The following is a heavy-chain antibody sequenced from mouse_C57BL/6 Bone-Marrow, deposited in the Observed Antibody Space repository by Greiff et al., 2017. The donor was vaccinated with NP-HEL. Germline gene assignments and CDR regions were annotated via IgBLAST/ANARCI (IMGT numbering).Heavy chain of an antibody. Sequence: EVQLVESGGGLVQSGRSLRLSCATSGFTFSDFYMEWVRQAPGKGLEWIAASSNKANDSTTEYSSSVKGRFIVYRDTSKSILYLQRNALRAEDTAIYYCARDNCDWYFDVGGTGTTVTVSS. V-gene: IGHV7-1*01. CDR2: SSNKANDSTT. D-gene: IGHD4-1*01. CDR3: ARDNCDWYFDV. J-gene: IGHJ1*03. CDR1: GFTFSDFY.